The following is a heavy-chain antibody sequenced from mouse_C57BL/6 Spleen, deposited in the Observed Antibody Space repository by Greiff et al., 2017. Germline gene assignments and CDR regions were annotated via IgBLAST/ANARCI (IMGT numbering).Heavy chain of an antibody. J-gene: IGHJ1*03. CDR2: IRSKSSNYAT. V-gene: IGHV10-3*01. Sequence: DVKLVESGGGLVQPKGSLKLSCAASGFTFNTYAMHWVRQAPGKGLEWVARIRSKSSNYATYYADSVKDRFTISRDDSQSMLYLQMNNLKTEDTAMYYCVRPYDGSSYRYFDVWGTGTTVTVAS. CDR1: GFTFNTYA. CDR3: VRPYDGSSYRYFDV. D-gene: IGHD1-1*01.